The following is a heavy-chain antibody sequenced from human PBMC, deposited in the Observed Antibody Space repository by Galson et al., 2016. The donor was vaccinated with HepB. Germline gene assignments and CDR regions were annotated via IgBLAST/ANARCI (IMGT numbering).Heavy chain of an antibody. CDR2: IGGSGDNT. CDR3: AKDLLSDYVWGSYRFQD. Sequence: SLRLSCAVSGFSFSTYAMSWVRQAPGKGLVWVSTIGGSGDNTYYAHSVTGRFTISRDNSMNTVYLQMNSLRAEDTAVYYCAKDLLSDYVWGSYRFQDWGQGAPVTVSS. CDR1: GFSFSTYA. D-gene: IGHD3-16*02. V-gene: IGHV3-23*01. J-gene: IGHJ4*02.